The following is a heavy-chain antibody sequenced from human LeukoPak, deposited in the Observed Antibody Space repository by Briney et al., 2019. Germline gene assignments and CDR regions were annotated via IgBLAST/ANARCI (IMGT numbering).Heavy chain of an antibody. CDR3: ARELLGAFDY. Sequence: GRSLRLSCAASGFTFSTYAMHWVRQALGKGLEWVAVISYDGSKKYYADSVKGRFTISRDNSKNTLYLQMNSLRAEDTAVYYCARELLGAFDYWGQGTLVTVS. CDR1: GFTFSTYA. J-gene: IGHJ4*02. V-gene: IGHV3-30-3*01. CDR2: ISYDGSKK. D-gene: IGHD7-27*01.